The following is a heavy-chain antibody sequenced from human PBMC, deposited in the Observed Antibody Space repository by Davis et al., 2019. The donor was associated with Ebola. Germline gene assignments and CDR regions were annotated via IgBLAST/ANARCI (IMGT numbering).Heavy chain of an antibody. CDR3: ARMSGLDWFDP. CDR2: IKQDGSEK. V-gene: IGHV3-7*01. D-gene: IGHD3-16*01. CDR1: GFTFSSYW. J-gene: IGHJ5*02. Sequence: PGGSLRLSCAASGFTFSSYWMSWVRQSPGKGLEWVASIKQDGSEKYYVDSVKGRFTISRDNAKNSLYLQMNSLRAEDTAVYYCARMSGLDWFDPWGQGTLVTVSS.